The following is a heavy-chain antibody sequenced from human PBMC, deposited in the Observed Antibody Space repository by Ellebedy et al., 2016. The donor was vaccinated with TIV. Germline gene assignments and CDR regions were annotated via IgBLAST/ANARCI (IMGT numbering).Heavy chain of an antibody. Sequence: SETLSLTCTVSGGSLTSYYWSWIRQPPGKGLEWIGYIYYTGITNYNPSLKSRIIIPVDTSKNQFSLKLSSVTAADTAVYYCARHDPVPTLRHGLGVWGQGTTVSVSS. J-gene: IGHJ6*02. CDR3: ARHDPVPTLRHGLGV. CDR2: IYYTGIT. CDR1: GGSLTSYY. V-gene: IGHV4-59*08. D-gene: IGHD5-12*01.